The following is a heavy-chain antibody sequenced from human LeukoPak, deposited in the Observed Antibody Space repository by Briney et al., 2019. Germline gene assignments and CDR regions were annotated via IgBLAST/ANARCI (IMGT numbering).Heavy chain of an antibody. D-gene: IGHD3-10*01. CDR3: ARDRDIDY. CDR2: ISYDGSNK. V-gene: IGHV3-30-3*01. Sequence: GGSLRLSCAASGFTFSSYAMHWVRRAPGKGLEWVAVISYDGSNKYYADSVKGRFTISRDNSKNTLYLQMNSLRAEDTAVYYCARDRDIDYWGQGTLVTVSS. J-gene: IGHJ4*02. CDR1: GFTFSSYA.